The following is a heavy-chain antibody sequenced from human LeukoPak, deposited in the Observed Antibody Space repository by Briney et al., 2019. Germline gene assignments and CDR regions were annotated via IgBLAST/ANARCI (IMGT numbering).Heavy chain of an antibody. CDR1: GGSFSGYY. CDR3: ARKGPLRDNIPFMDG. CDR2: INHSGGS. D-gene: IGHD1-1*01. V-gene: IGHV4-34*01. J-gene: IGHJ6*03. Sequence: SETLSLICAVYGGSFSGYYWTWIRQTPGKGLEWIGEINHSGGSNYNPSLKSRITISIDAAKNQFSLALRSATAADTAVYYCARKGPLRDNIPFMDGWGKGTTVTVSS.